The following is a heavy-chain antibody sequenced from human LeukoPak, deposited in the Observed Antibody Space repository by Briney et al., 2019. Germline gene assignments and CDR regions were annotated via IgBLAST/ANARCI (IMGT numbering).Heavy chain of an antibody. D-gene: IGHD3-3*01. J-gene: IGHJ6*02. CDR1: GFTFSSYS. Sequence: GGSLRLSCAASGFTFSSYSMNWVRQAPGKGLEWVSYISSSSSTIYYADSVKGRFTISRDNAKNSLYLQMNSLRAEDTAVYYCARDRISGETLYYYYYGMDVWGQGTTVTVSS. CDR2: ISSSSSTI. V-gene: IGHV3-48*01. CDR3: ARDRISGETLYYYYYGMDV.